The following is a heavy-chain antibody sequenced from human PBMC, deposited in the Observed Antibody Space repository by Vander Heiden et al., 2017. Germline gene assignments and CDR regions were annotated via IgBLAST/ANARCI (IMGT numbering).Heavy chain of an antibody. J-gene: IGHJ3*02. CDR1: GFTFSSYA. CDR2: ISYDGSNK. D-gene: IGHD1-1*01. V-gene: IGHV3-30*04. CDR3: AREGNNWNDAAFDI. Sequence: QVQLVESGGGVVQPGRSLRLSCAASGFTFSSYAMHWVRQAPGKGLEWVAVISYDGSNKYYADSVKGRFTISRDNSKNTLYLQMNSLRAEDTAVYYCAREGNNWNDAAFDIWGQGTMVTVSS.